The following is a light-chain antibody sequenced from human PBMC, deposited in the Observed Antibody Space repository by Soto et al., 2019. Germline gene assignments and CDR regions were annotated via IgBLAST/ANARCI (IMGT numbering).Light chain of an antibody. V-gene: IGKV1-5*03. CDR3: QQYNSYSRT. Sequence: IQMTQSPSTLSASVGDRVTITCRASQSISSWLAWYQQKPGKAPKLLIYKASSLESGVPSRFSGSGSGTEFTLTICSLQPDDFATYYCQQYNSYSRTLGQGTKVEIK. CDR2: KAS. CDR1: QSISSW. J-gene: IGKJ1*01.